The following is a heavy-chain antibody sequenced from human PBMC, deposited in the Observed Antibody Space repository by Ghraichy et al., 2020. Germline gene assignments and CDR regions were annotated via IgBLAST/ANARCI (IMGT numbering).Heavy chain of an antibody. Sequence: ETLSLTCTVSGASIRSPDYFWGWVRQPAGKGLEWVGSAFYSGTDYYNPSLKSRVAVSVDTSKNQFSLKLTSVTAADSGLYFCTRHSSGTLQWYYRGVDVWGKGTTVIVSS. CDR1: GASIRSPDYF. CDR3: TRHSSGTLQWYYRGVDV. D-gene: IGHD6-19*01. CDR2: AFYSGTD. V-gene: IGHV4-39*01. J-gene: IGHJ6*04.